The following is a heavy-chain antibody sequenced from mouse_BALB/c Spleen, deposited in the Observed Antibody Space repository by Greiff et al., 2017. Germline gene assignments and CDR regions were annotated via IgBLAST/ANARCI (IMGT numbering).Heavy chain of an antibody. CDR2: INSNGGST. V-gene: IGHV5-6-2*01. D-gene: IGHD4-1*01. Sequence: EVKLVESGGGLVKLGGSLKLSCAASGFTFSSYYMSWVRQTPEKRLELVAAINSNGGSTYYPDTVKGRFTISRDNAKNTLYLQMSSLKSEDTALYYCARQTGTVSYFDYWGQGTTLTVSS. J-gene: IGHJ2*01. CDR1: GFTFSSYY. CDR3: ARQTGTVSYFDY.